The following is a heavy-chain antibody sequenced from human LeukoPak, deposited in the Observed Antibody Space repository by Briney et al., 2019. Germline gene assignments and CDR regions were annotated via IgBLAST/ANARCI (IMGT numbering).Heavy chain of an antibody. CDR1: GFTFSTYS. Sequence: GGSLRLSCAASGFTFSTYSMNWVRQAPRKGLEWVSAISSDSTYIYYADSVRGRFTISRDNAKDSLFLLMNSLRAEDTAIYYCARDRSRVSDYWGQGTLVTVSS. CDR3: ARDRSRVSDY. J-gene: IGHJ4*02. V-gene: IGHV3-21*01. CDR2: ISSDSTYI.